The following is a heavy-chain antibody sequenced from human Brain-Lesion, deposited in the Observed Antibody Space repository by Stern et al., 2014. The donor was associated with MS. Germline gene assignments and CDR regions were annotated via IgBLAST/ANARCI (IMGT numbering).Heavy chain of an antibody. CDR3: ARGRVVPGFQYYATDV. CDR2: IFNSGST. V-gene: IGHV4-61*02. J-gene: IGHJ6*02. Sequence: QVQLVESGPGLVKPSQTLSLSCTVSGGSISSGGYYWSWIRQPAGKGLEWIGRIFNSGSTSYNPSLKSRVPISIDPSKNQFSRRLNSMTAADTAVYYCARGRVVPGFQYYATDVWGQGTTVIVSS. D-gene: IGHD2-2*01. CDR1: GGSISSGGYY.